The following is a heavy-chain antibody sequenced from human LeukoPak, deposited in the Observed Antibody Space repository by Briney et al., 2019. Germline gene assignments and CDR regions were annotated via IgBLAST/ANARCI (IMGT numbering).Heavy chain of an antibody. CDR1: GFTFSSYW. CDR2: INSTYEI. V-gene: IGHV3-48*04. D-gene: IGHD1-26*01. Sequence: GGSLRLSCAASGFTFSSYWMSWVRQAPGKGLEWLSYINSTYEIYYADSVKGRFTVSRDNAKKSLYLQMNSLRAEDTAVYYCARDDKWAFDYWGQGTLVTVSS. J-gene: IGHJ4*02. CDR3: ARDDKWAFDY.